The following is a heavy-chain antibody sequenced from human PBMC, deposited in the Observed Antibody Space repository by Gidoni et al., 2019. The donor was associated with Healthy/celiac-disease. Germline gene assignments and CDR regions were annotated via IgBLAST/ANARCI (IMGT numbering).Heavy chain of an antibody. CDR2: ISGSGGST. D-gene: IGHD3-22*01. V-gene: IGHV3-23*01. Sequence: EVQLLASGGGLAQPGVSLRLYSAASGFTFSSYAMSWVRQAPGKGLEWVSAISGSGGSTYYADSVKGRFTISRDNSKNTLYLQMNSLRAEDTAVYYCAKDLSYYYDSSGYYFDYWGQGTLVTVSS. J-gene: IGHJ4*02. CDR3: AKDLSYYYDSSGYYFDY. CDR1: GFTFSSYA.